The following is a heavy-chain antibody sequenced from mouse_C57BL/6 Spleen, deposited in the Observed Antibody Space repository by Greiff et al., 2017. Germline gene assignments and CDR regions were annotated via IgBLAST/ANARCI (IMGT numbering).Heavy chain of an antibody. Sequence: QVQLQQSGPELVKPGASVKISCKASGYAFSSSWMNWVKQRPGKGLEWIGRIYPGDGDTNYNGKFKGKATLTADKSSSTAYMQLSSLTSEDSAVYFCARSPRGYAMECWGQGTSVPVSS. J-gene: IGHJ4*01. CDR1: GYAFSSSW. CDR2: IYPGDGDT. CDR3: ARSPRGYAMEC. V-gene: IGHV1-82*01. D-gene: IGHD6-1*01.